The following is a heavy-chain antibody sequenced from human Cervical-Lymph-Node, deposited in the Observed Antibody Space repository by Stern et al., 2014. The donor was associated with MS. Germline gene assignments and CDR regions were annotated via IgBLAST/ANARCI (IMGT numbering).Heavy chain of an antibody. CDR3: ARSYSSSWYGGFDY. CDR2: IYYNGST. CDR1: GGSISSYY. Sequence: VQMKESGPGLVKPSETLSLTFTGSGGSISSYYWSWIRPPPGKGLAWMGYIYYNGSTNYNPSLKSRVTRPADTSKNQFSLKLSSVTAADTAVYYGARSYSSSWYGGFDYWGQGTLVTVSS. V-gene: IGHV4-59*01. D-gene: IGHD6-13*01. J-gene: IGHJ4*02.